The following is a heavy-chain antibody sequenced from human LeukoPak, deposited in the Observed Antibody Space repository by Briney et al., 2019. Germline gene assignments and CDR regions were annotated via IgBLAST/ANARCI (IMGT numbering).Heavy chain of an antibody. V-gene: IGHV4-34*01. Sequence: PSETLSLTCAVYGGSFSGYYWSWIRQPPGKGLEWIGEINHSGSTNYNPSLKSRVTISVDTSKNQFSLKLSSVTAADTAVYYCAGWEVVPAANDYWGQGTLVTVSS. CDR3: AGWEVVPAANDY. J-gene: IGHJ4*02. CDR2: INHSGST. D-gene: IGHD2-2*01. CDR1: GGSFSGYY.